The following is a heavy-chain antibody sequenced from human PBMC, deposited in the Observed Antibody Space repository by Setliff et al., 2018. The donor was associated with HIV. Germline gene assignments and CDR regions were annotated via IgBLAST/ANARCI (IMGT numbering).Heavy chain of an antibody. CDR2: IYYSGST. J-gene: IGHJ4*02. Sequence: SETLSLTCTVSGGSISSSSYYWGWIRQPPGKGLEWIGTIYYSGSTYYNTSLKSRVTISVDTSKNQFSLKLSSVTAADTAVYYCARDPWVRRVIMAPDYWGQGTLVTVSS. D-gene: IGHD3-10*01. CDR1: GGSISSSSYY. CDR3: ARDPWVRRVIMAPDY. V-gene: IGHV4-39*07.